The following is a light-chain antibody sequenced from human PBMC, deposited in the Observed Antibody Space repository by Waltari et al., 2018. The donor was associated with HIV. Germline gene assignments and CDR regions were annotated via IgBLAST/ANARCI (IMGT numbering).Light chain of an antibody. Sequence: QSVLTQPPSVSAAPGQTVTITCSGTSSNNGNNYVSWYQHLPGTAPQLLIYDNKKRPSGIPDRFSASKSGTSATLDITGLQTGDEADYYCGTWDSGLSVVVFGEGTKLTVL. CDR3: GTWDSGLSVVV. V-gene: IGLV1-51*01. J-gene: IGLJ2*01. CDR1: SSNNGNNY. CDR2: DNK.